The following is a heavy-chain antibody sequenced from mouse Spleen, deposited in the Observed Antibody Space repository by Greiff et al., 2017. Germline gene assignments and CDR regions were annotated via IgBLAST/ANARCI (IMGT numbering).Heavy chain of an antibody. D-gene: IGHD2-10*02. Sequence: QVQLKQPGAELVRPGASVKLSCKASGYTFTSYWINWVKQRPGQGLEWIGNIYPSDSYTNYNQKFKDKATLTVDKSSSTAYMQLSSPTSEDSAVYYCTRFRYGNYFYAMDYWGQGTSVTVSS. CDR2: IYPSDSYT. CDR1: GYTFTSYW. V-gene: IGHV1-69*02. CDR3: TRFRYGNYFYAMDY. J-gene: IGHJ4*01.